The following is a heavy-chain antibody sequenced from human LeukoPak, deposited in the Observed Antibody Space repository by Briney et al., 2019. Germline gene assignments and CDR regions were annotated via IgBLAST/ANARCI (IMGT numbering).Heavy chain of an antibody. CDR2: ISWNSGSI. CDR3: AKDMGLRHYDILTGYHDY. Sequence: PGRSLRLSCAASGFTFDDYAMHWVRQAPGKGLEWVSGISWNSGSIGYADSVKGRFTISRDNAKNSLYLQMNSLRAEDTALYYCAKDMGLRHYDILTGYHDYWGQGTLVTVSS. D-gene: IGHD3-9*01. J-gene: IGHJ4*02. CDR1: GFTFDDYA. V-gene: IGHV3-9*01.